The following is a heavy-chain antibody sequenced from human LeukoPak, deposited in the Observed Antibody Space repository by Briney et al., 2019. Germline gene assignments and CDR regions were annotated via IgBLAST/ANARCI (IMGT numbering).Heavy chain of an antibody. CDR1: GFTFSSYW. J-gene: IGHJ6*02. Sequence: GGSLRLSCAASGFTFSSYWMHWVRQAPGKGLVWVSRINGDGSITSYADSVEGRFTISRDNAKNSLYLQMNSLRAEDTAVYYCARDGPYRRTSMDVWGQGTTVTVSS. CDR2: INGDGSIT. D-gene: IGHD2-2*02. CDR3: ARDGPYRRTSMDV. V-gene: IGHV3-74*01.